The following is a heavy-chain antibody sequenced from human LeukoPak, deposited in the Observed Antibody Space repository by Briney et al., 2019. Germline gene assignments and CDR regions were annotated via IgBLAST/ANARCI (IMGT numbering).Heavy chain of an antibody. D-gene: IGHD3-22*01. CDR2: INPNSGAT. V-gene: IGHV1-2*02. J-gene: IGHJ4*02. CDR1: GYTFTSYD. Sequence: ASVKVSCKASGYTFTSYDINWVRQATGQGLEWMGWINPNSGATNYAQKFQGRVTMTRDTSISTAYMELSRLRSDDTAVYYCAREFLSTGGSGGYYYGGALDYWGQGTLVTVSS. CDR3: AREFLSTGGSGGYYYGGALDY.